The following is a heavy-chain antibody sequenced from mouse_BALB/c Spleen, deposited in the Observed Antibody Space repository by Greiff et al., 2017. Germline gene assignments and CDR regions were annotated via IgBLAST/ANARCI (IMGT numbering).Heavy chain of an antibody. V-gene: IGHV5-12-1*01. CDR1: GFAFSSYD. CDR3: ARGGRQLGLRGMDY. CDR2: ISSGGGST. J-gene: IGHJ4*01. Sequence: EVQLVESGGGLVKPGGSLKLSCAASGFAFSSYDMSWVRQTPEKRLEWVAYISSGGGSTYYPDTVKGRFTISRDNAKNTLYLQMSSLKSEDTAMYYCARGGRQLGLRGMDYWGQGTSVTVSS. D-gene: IGHD3-2*01.